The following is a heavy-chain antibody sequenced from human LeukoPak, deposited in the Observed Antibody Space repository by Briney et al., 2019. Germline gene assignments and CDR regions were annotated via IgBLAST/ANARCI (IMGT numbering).Heavy chain of an antibody. V-gene: IGHV1-2*02. D-gene: IGHD3-22*01. CDR1: GYTFTGYY. CDR3: ARKPPYYDSDGPRWALDI. J-gene: IGHJ3*02. CDR2: INPNSGGT. Sequence: ASVKVSCKASGYTFTGYYMHWVRQAPGQGLEWMGWINPNSGGTNYAQKFQGRVTMTRDTSISTAYMELRSLKSDDTAVYFCARKPPYYDSDGPRWALDIWGQGTMVTVSS.